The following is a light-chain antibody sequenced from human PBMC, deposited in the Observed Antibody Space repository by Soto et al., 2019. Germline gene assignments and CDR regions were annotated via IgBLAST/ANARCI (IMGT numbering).Light chain of an antibody. V-gene: IGLV2-14*01. CDR2: DVS. CDR3: SSYTSSSTLGGV. J-gene: IGLJ1*01. CDR1: SSDVGGYNY. Sequence: QSALTQPASVSGSPGQSITISCTGTSSDVGGYNYVSWYQQHPGKAPKLMFYDVSNRPSGVSNRFSGSKSGNTASLTISGLQAEDEADYYCSSYTSSSTLGGVFGTGTKVTVL.